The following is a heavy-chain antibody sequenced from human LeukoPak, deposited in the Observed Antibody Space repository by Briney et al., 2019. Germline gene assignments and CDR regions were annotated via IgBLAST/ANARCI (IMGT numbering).Heavy chain of an antibody. V-gene: IGHV3-53*01. D-gene: IGHD5-18*01. CDR3: ARGGYSYGPQAY. CDR2: IYSGGST. J-gene: IGHJ4*02. CDR1: GLTVSRNY. Sequence: PGGSLSLSCAASGLTVSRNYMSWVRQATGKGLEWVSVIYSGGSTYYADSVKGRFTVSRDNSKNTPYLQMNSLRAEDTAVYYCARGGYSYGPQAYWGQGTLGTVSS.